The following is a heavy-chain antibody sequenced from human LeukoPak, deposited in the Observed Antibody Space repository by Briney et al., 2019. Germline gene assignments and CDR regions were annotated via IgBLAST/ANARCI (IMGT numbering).Heavy chain of an antibody. J-gene: IGHJ4*02. CDR2: ISGSGGST. CDR1: GFTFSSYA. D-gene: IGHD3-3*01. Sequence: PGGSLRLSCAASGFTFSSYAMSWVRQAPGKGLEWVSAISGSGGSTLYADSVKGLFPISRDNSKNTLYLQMNSLRAEDTAVYYCAKVTIFGVATPHYFDYWGQGTLVTVSS. V-gene: IGHV3-23*01. CDR3: AKVTIFGVATPHYFDY.